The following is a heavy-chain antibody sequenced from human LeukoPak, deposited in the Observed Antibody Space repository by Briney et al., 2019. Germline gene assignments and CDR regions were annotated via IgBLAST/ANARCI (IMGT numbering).Heavy chain of an antibody. J-gene: IGHJ6*03. CDR3: ARVLYTSYYYYYYMDV. V-gene: IGHV1-18*01. CDR2: ISTYNGNT. CDR1: GYTFANYG. Sequence: RASVKVSCKASGYTFANYGISWVRQAPGQGLEWMGWISTYNGNTNYAQKLQGRVTMTTDTSTSTAYMELRSLRSDDTAVYYCARVLYTSYYYYYYMDVWGKGTTVTVSS. D-gene: IGHD4-11*01.